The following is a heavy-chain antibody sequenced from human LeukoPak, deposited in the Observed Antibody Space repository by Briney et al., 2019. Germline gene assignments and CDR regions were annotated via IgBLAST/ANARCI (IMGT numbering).Heavy chain of an antibody. J-gene: IGHJ4*02. Sequence: PSETLSLTCTVSGGSISSSSYYWGWIRQPPGKGLEGIGRIYYSGSTYYNPSLKSRVTISVDTSKNQFSLKLSSVTAADTAVYYCARVAYSGYDYRGYFDYWGQGTLVTVSS. CDR1: GGSISSSSYY. V-gene: IGHV4-39*07. CDR3: ARVAYSGYDYRGYFDY. D-gene: IGHD5-12*01. CDR2: IYYSGST.